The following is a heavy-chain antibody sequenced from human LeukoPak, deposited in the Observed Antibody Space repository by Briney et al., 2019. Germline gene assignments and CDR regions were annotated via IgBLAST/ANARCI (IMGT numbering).Heavy chain of an antibody. Sequence: SETLSLTCTVSGGSISSSSYYWGWIRQPPGKGLEWIGSIYYSGSTYYNPSLKSRVTISVDTSKNQFPLKLSSVTAADTAVYYCASPPIDYYYGMDVWGQGTTVTVSS. J-gene: IGHJ6*02. CDR1: GGSISSSSYY. CDR2: IYYSGST. V-gene: IGHV4-39*01. CDR3: ASPPIDYYYGMDV.